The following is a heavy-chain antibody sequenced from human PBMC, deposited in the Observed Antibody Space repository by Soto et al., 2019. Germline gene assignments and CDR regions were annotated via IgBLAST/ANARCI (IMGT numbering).Heavy chain of an antibody. CDR3: ARGGGVGATGDHAFDI. V-gene: IGHV5-51*01. Sequence: GESLKISCKVSGYSFTSYWIGWVRQMPGKGLEWMGIIYPGDSDTRYSPSFQGQVTISADKSISTAYLQWSGLKASDTAMYYCARGGGVGATGDHAFDIWGQGTMVTVSS. CDR2: IYPGDSDT. CDR1: GYSFTSYW. J-gene: IGHJ3*02. D-gene: IGHD1-26*01.